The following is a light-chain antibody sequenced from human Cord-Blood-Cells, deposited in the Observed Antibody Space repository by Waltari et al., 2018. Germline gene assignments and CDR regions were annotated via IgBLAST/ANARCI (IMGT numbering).Light chain of an antibody. V-gene: IGLV1-40*01. J-gene: IGLJ2*01. CDR1: SSNIGAGYD. CDR2: GNS. Sequence: QSVLTQPPSVSGAPGQRVTISCPGCSSNIGAGYDVHWYQQLPGTAPKLLIYGNSNRPSGVPDRFSGSKSGTSASLAITGLQAEDEADYYCQSYDSSLSGSVVFGGGTKLTVL. CDR3: QSYDSSLSGSVV.